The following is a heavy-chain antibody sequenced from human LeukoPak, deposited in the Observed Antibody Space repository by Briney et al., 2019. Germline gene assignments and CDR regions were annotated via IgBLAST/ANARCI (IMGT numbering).Heavy chain of an antibody. CDR1: GYTFTGYY. V-gene: IGHV1-2*02. CDR3: ARARFNRGDDY. CDR2: INPNSGGT. Sequence: GASVKVSCKASGYTFTGYYMHWVRQAPGQGLEWMGWINPNSGGTNYAPRLQGRVTMTTDTSTSTAYMELRSLRSDDTAVYYCARARFNRGDDYWGQGTLVTVSS. D-gene: IGHD3-10*01. J-gene: IGHJ4*02.